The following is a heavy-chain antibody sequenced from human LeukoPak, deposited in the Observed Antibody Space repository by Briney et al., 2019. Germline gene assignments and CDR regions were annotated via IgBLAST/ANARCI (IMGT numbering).Heavy chain of an antibody. CDR3: AKRKNSPGYSSLDQ. J-gene: IGHJ4*02. V-gene: IGHV3-23*01. D-gene: IGHD2-15*01. CDR2: VSRTGSTK. CDR1: GFTFSSFA. Sequence: GGSLRLSCVASGFTFSSFALDWVRQAPGRGLEWISVVSRTGSTKYYADSVKGRFTVSRDNSKSTVYLQMNSLRVDDSAVYYCAKRKNSPGYSSLDQWGQGTLVTVSS.